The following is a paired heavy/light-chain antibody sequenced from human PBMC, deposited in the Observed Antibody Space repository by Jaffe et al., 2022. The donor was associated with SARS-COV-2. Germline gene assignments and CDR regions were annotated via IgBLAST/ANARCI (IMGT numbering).Light chain of an antibody. CDR3: SSYSSSSTVVV. V-gene: IGLV2-14*01. CDR1: SSDVGGYNY. Sequence: QSALTQPASVSGSPGQSITISCTGTSSDVGGYNYVSWYQQHPGKAPKLMIYDVRNRPSGVSNRFSGSKSGNTASLTISGLQAEDEADYYCSSYSSSSTVVVFGGGTKLTVL. J-gene: IGLJ2*01. CDR2: DVR.
Heavy chain of an antibody. D-gene: IGHD1-26*01. CDR3: ARRKWELLGRGEFFDY. CDR2: VYYSGST. J-gene: IGHJ4*02. V-gene: IGHV4-59*01. Sequence: QVQLQESGPGLVRPSGTLSLTCSVSGASISTYYWSWIRQPPGKGLEWIGYVYYSGSTNYNPSLKSRVTISVDTSRNQFSLRLSSVTAADTAVYYCARRKWELLGRGEFFDYWGQGSLVTVSS. CDR1: GASISTYY.